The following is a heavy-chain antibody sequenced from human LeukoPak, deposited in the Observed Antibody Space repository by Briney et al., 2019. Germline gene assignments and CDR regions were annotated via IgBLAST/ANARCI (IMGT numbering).Heavy chain of an antibody. J-gene: IGHJ6*02. V-gene: IGHV1-24*01. D-gene: IGHD6-13*01. CDR3: ATDFGYSSSWTPGYYYYGMDV. Sequence: SVKVSCEVSGYTPTELSMPWVRQPPGKGLEWLGGFDPEVGETIYAQKFEGRVTTTEDTSRATAYMDVSRLRSEDTAVYYCATDFGYSSSWTPGYYYYGMDVWGQGTTVTVSS. CDR1: GYTPTELS. CDR2: FDPEVGET.